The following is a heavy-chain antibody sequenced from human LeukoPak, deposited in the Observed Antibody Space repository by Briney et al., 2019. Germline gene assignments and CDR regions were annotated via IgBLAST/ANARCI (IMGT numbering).Heavy chain of an antibody. J-gene: IGHJ2*01. CDR2: IYHSGNN. D-gene: IGHD3-22*01. CDR1: GYFISTGYY. Sequence: SETLSLTCTVSGYFISTGYYWGWIRQSPGKGLEWIAIIYHSGNNYYNPSLKSRVTISVDTSKNQFSLKLSSVTAADTAVYYCARAEYYYDSSGYYYSLDWYFDLLGRGTLVTVSS. V-gene: IGHV4-38-2*02. CDR3: ARAEYYYDSSGYYYSLDWYFDL.